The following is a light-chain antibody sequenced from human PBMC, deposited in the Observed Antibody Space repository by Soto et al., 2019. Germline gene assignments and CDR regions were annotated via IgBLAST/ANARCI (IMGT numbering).Light chain of an antibody. CDR2: DAS. CDR3: QQHSNWPRT. J-gene: IGKJ5*01. CDR1: QSVSSY. V-gene: IGKV3-11*01. Sequence: EIVLTQSPATLSLSPGERATLSCRASQSVSSYLAWYQQKPGQAPRLLIYDASTRATGIPARFSGSGSGTDFTLTISSLEPEDFAVYYCQQHSNWPRTFGQGTQLEIK.